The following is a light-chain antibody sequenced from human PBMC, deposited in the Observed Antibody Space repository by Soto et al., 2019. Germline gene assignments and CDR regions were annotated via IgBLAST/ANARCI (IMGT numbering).Light chain of an antibody. V-gene: IGKV2-30*01. CDR3: MQGTHWPPYT. J-gene: IGKJ2*01. Sequence: DVVMTQSPLSLPVTLGQPASISCRASRSLVYSDGNSYLSWYHQRPGQSPRRLIYEASNRDSGVPDIFSGSGSGTDFTLEISRVEAEDVGIYYCMQGTHWPPYTFGQGTKLEIK. CDR1: RSLVYSDGNSY. CDR2: EAS.